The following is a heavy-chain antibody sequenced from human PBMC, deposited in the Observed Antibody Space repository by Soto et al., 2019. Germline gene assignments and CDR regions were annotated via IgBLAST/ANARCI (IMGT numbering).Heavy chain of an antibody. D-gene: IGHD3-22*01. CDR2: IYYSGSA. CDR3: ARPRYYYDSSGHYFDY. Sequence: SETLPLTCTVSGGSISSSSYYWGWIRQPPGKGLEWIGSIYYSGSAYYNPSLKSRVTISVDTSKNQFSLKLSSVTAADTAVYYCARPRYYYDSSGHYFDYWGQGALVTVSS. V-gene: IGHV4-39*01. CDR1: GGSISSSSYY. J-gene: IGHJ4*02.